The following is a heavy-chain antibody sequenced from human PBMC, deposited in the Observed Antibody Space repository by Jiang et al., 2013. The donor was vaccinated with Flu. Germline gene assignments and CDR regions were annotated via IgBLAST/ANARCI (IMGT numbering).Heavy chain of an antibody. Sequence: ETLSLTCTVSGGSISSYYWNWIRQPPGKGLEWIGYIYYSGSTNYNPSLKSRVTISVDMSKNQFSLKLNSVTAADTAVYYCARGSGSYHWFDPWGQGTLVTVSS. CDR1: GGSISSYY. V-gene: IGHV4-59*01. D-gene: IGHD1-26*01. CDR2: IYYSGST. J-gene: IGHJ5*02. CDR3: ARGSGSYHWFDP.